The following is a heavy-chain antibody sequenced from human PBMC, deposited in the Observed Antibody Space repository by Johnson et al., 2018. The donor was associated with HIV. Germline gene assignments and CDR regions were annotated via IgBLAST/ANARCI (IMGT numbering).Heavy chain of an antibody. CDR2: IYSGGST. V-gene: IGHV3-66*01. CDR1: GFTVSSNY. D-gene: IGHD3-10*01. Sequence: DVQLVESGGGLVQPGGSLRLSCAASGFTVSSNYMSWVRQAPGKGLEWVSVIYSGGSTYYADSVKGRFTISRDDSKNTLYLQMNSLRAEDTAVYYCARDFVAFGECTAFDIWGQGTMVAVSS. J-gene: IGHJ3*02. CDR3: ARDFVAFGECTAFDI.